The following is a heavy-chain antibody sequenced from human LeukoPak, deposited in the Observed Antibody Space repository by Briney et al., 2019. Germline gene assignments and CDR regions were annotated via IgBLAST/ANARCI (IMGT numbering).Heavy chain of an antibody. V-gene: IGHV3-23*01. CDR2: ITISGDRT. CDR3: AKDTGYCSGGSCPPSPSGYFDY. Sequence: GGSLRLSCAASGFTFTTCAMNWVRQAPGKGLEWVSTITISGDRTFYTDSVKGRFTISRDNSKNTLYLQMNNLRAEDTAVYYCAKDTGYCSGGSCPPSPSGYFDYWGQGTLVTVSS. D-gene: IGHD2-15*01. CDR1: GFTFTTCA. J-gene: IGHJ4*02.